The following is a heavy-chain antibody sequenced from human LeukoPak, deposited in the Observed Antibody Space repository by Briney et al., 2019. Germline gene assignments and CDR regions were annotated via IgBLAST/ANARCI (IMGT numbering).Heavy chain of an antibody. J-gene: IGHJ4*02. CDR1: GFTFSSYA. CDR2: ISGSGGST. V-gene: IGHV3-23*01. CDR3: AKTAFITIFGVVNGEFDY. Sequence: PGGSLRLSCAASGFTFSSYAMSWVRQAPGKGLEWVSAISGSGGSTYYADSVKGRFTISRDNSKNTLYLQMNSLRAEDTAVYYCAKTAFITIFGVVNGEFDYWGQGTLVTVSS. D-gene: IGHD3-3*01.